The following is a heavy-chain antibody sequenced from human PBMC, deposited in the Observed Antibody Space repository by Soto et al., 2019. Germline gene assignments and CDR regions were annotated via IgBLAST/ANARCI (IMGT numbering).Heavy chain of an antibody. CDR3: FQAEDGIRVTVPVSAFLLNRSSDL. Sequence: GKGLEWVSAIGSSGGSTNYADSVKGRFTISRDNSKNTLSVQMNSLRAEDTAVYFFFQAEDGIRVTVPVSAFLLNRSSDL. CDR2: IGSSGGST. J-gene: IGHJ2*01. D-gene: IGHD3-16*02. V-gene: IGHV3-23*01.